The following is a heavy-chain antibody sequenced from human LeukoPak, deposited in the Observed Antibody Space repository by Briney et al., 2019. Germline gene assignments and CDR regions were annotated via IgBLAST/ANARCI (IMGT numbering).Heavy chain of an antibody. Sequence: GGSLRLSCAASGFNFRDHWMDWVRQAPWKGLEWVGHIKTDGSETYYLDSLRGRFSISRDNTNNALYLQMNSLRVEDTAVYYCVKNNGWFHLAQWGQGTLVTVSS. J-gene: IGHJ4*02. CDR2: IKTDGSET. CDR3: VKNNGWFHLAQ. V-gene: IGHV3-7*03. D-gene: IGHD6-19*01. CDR1: GFNFRDHW.